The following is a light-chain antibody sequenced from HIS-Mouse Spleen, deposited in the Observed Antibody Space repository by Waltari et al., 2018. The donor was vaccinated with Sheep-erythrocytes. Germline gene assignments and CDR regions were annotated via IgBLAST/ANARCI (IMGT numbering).Light chain of an antibody. J-gene: IGLJ2*01. Sequence: SSELTQDPAVSVALGQTVRITCQGDSLRSYYASWYQQKPGQAPLLVIYGKNNRPSGITDRFSGSSSGNTASLTITGAQAEDEADYYCNSRDSSGKVFGGGTKLTVL. CDR1: SLRSYY. V-gene: IGLV3-19*01. CDR2: GKN. CDR3: NSRDSSGKV.